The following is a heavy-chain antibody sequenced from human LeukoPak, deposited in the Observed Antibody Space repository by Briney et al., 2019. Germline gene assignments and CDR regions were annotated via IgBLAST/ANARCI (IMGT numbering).Heavy chain of an antibody. CDR1: AYTFTGYY. D-gene: IGHD2-15*01. Sequence: GASVKVSCKASAYTFTGYYMHWVRQAPGQGLEWMGWINPNSGGTNYAQKFQGRVTMTRDTSIRTAYMELSRLRSDDTAVYYCARGRRCSGGSCRAYYYYYMDVWGKGTTVTVSS. J-gene: IGHJ6*03. CDR2: INPNSGGT. CDR3: ARGRRCSGGSCRAYYYYYMDV. V-gene: IGHV1-2*02.